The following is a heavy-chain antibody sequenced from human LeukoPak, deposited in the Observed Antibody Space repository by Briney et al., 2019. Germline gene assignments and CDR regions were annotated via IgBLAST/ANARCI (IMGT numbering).Heavy chain of an antibody. J-gene: IGHJ5*02. Sequence: SETLSLTCTVSGDSIISSSYYWGWIRQPPGKGLEWIGSIYYSGSTYYNPSLKSRVTISVDTSKNQFSLKLNYVTAADTAVYYCSRVARVAARPNWFDPWGQGTLVTVSS. D-gene: IGHD6-6*01. CDR3: SRVARVAARPNWFDP. V-gene: IGHV4-39*07. CDR1: GDSIISSSYY. CDR2: IYYSGST.